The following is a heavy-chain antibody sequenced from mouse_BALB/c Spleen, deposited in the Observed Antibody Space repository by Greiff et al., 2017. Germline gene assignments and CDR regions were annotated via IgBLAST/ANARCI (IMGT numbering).Heavy chain of an antibody. V-gene: IGHV1-15*01. CDR1: GYTFTDYE. CDR2: IDPETGGT. J-gene: IGHJ4*01. Sequence: VKLMESGAELVRPGASVTLSCKASGYTFTDYEMHWVKQTPVHGLEWIGAIDPETGGTAYNQKFKGKATLTADKSSSTAYMELRSLTSEDSAVYYCTRRRIYYGSAYYAMDYWGQGTSVTVSS. D-gene: IGHD2-2*01. CDR3: TRRRIYYGSAYYAMDY.